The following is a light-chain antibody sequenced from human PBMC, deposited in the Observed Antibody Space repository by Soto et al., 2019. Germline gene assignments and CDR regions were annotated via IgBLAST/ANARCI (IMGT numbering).Light chain of an antibody. CDR2: ATS. CDR1: QATSAW. V-gene: IGKV1-12*01. J-gene: IGKJ4*01. CDR3: QQASISQLT. Sequence: IQLTQSPSSVSASVGDRVTITCRASQATSAWLAWYQQKPGKAPKLLIYATSSLQAGVPSRFSGGGSGTEFTLTINSLQPEDFATYYCQQASISQLTFGGGTKVQIK.